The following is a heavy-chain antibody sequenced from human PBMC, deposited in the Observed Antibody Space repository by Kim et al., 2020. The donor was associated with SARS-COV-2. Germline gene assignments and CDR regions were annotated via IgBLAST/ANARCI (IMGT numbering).Heavy chain of an antibody. J-gene: IGHJ6*03. CDR2: K. V-gene: IGHV1-8*01. CDR3: ARRIPYYYMDV. Sequence: KGYAQKFQGRVTMTRNTSISTAYMELSSLRSEDTAVYFCARRIPYYYMDVWGKGTTVTVSS.